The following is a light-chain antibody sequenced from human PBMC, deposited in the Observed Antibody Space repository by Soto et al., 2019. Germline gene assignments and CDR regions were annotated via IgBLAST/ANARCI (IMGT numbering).Light chain of an antibody. Sequence: DIQMTQSPSSLSASVEDRVIITCRASENINSYLKWYQQKPGNAPKLLIYAASSLQSGVPSRFSGGGSETVFTLTINNPQPEDSATYYCQQSYSSLVTFGQGTKVEIK. V-gene: IGKV1-39*01. J-gene: IGKJ1*01. CDR3: QQSYSSLVT. CDR1: ENINSY. CDR2: AAS.